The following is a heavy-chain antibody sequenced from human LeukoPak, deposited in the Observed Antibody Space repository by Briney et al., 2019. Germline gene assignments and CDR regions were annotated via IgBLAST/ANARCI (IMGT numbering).Heavy chain of an antibody. V-gene: IGHV3-21*06. CDR3: ARGGDTVTSFDY. J-gene: IGHJ4*02. CDR1: GFTFSTFA. Sequence: GGSLRLSCAASGFTFSTFAMHWVRLSPGKGLEWVSSITGSGPYMLYADSVKHRFTISRDNTKNLLYLEMNSLRAEDTAVYYCARGGDTVTSFDYWGQGTLVTVSS. D-gene: IGHD4-17*01. CDR2: ITGSGPYM.